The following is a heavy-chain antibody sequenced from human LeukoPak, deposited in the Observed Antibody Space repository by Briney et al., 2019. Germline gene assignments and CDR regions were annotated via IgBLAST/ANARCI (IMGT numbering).Heavy chain of an antibody. D-gene: IGHD1-26*01. CDR3: AKDMRSGSYYGLDY. CDR2: ISGSGGST. Sequence: GGSLRLSCTASGFTFSNYAMTWVRQAPGKGLEWVSAISGSGGSTYYADSVKGRFTISRDNAKNSLYLQMNSLRAEDTAFYYCAKDMRSGSYYGLDYWGQGTLVTVSS. CDR1: GFTFSNYA. J-gene: IGHJ4*02. V-gene: IGHV3-23*01.